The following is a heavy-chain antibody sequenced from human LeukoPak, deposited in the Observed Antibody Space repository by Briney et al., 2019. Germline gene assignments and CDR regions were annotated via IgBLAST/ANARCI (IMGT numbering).Heavy chain of an antibody. D-gene: IGHD4-17*01. Sequence: GGSLRLSRAASGFTFSSYGMHWVRQAPGKGLEWVAFIRYDGSNKYYADSVKGRFTISRDNSKNTLYLQMNSLRAEDTAVYYCARDDGDYDAYAGYYGMDVWGQGTTVTVSS. CDR3: ARDDGDYDAYAGYYGMDV. V-gene: IGHV3-30*02. J-gene: IGHJ6*02. CDR1: GFTFSSYG. CDR2: IRYDGSNK.